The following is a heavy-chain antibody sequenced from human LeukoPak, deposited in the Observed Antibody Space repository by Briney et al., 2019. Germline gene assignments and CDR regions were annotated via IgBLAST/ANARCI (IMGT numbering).Heavy chain of an antibody. CDR1: GYTFRSYG. V-gene: IGHV1-18*01. CDR3: ARDQVPYDY. Sequence: ASVKVSCKASGYTFRSYGISWVRQAPGQGPEWMGWISAYNGHTNYAQNLQGRVTMTTDTSTSTAYMELRSLRSDDTAVYYCARDQVPYDYWGQGTLVTVSS. CDR2: ISAYNGHT. J-gene: IGHJ4*02.